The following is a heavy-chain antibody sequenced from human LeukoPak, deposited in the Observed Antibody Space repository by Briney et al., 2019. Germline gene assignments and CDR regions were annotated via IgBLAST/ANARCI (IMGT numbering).Heavy chain of an antibody. Sequence: RPGGSLRLSCAASGFTFDDYGMSWVRQAPGKGLEWVSGIDRNGDSTGYADSVEGRFTISRDNAKNSLYLQMDSLRAEDTALYYCARTYSYSFDYWGQGTLVTVSS. J-gene: IGHJ4*02. CDR1: GFTFDDYG. CDR3: ARTYSYSFDY. D-gene: IGHD4-11*01. V-gene: IGHV3-20*04. CDR2: IDRNGDST.